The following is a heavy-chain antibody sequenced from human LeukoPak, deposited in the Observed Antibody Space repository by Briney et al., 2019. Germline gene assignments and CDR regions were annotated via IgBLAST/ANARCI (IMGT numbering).Heavy chain of an antibody. Sequence: SETLSLTCTVSGGSISSSSYYWGWIRQPPGKGLEWLGSIYYSGSTYYNPSLKSRVTISVDTSKNQFSLKLSSVTAADTAVYYCARRAALTVTIYYYYGMDVWGQGTTVTVSS. V-gene: IGHV4-39*01. D-gene: IGHD4-17*01. CDR1: GGSISSSSYY. CDR2: IYYSGST. J-gene: IGHJ6*02. CDR3: ARRAALTVTIYYYYGMDV.